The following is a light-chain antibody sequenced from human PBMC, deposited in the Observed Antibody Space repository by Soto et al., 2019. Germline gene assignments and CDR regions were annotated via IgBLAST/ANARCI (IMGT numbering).Light chain of an antibody. CDR3: QHYDRYPEA. V-gene: IGKV1-5*03. CDR1: QTISSW. Sequence: DILLTQSPSTLSGSPGDRATITCRASQTISSWLAWYQQKPGKAPKLLIYNASTLKSGVPSRFSGSGSGTEFTLTISRLQPDDFATYYCQHYDRYPEAFGQGTKVELK. J-gene: IGKJ1*01. CDR2: NAS.